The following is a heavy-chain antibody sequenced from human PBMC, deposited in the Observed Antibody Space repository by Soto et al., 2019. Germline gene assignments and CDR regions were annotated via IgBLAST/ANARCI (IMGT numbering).Heavy chain of an antibody. D-gene: IGHD2-15*01. CDR2: IIPILGIA. CDR1: GGTFSSYT. Sequence: QVQLVQSGAEVKKPGSSVKVSCKASGGTFSSYTISWVRQAPGQGLEWMGRIIPILGIANYAQKFQGRVTITADKSTSAAYMELSSLRSEDTAVYYCARGEKWSYFDYWGQGTLVTVSS. J-gene: IGHJ4*02. V-gene: IGHV1-69*02. CDR3: ARGEKWSYFDY.